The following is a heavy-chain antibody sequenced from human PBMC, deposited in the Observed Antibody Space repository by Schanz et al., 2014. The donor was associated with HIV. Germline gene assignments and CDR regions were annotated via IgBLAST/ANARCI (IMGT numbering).Heavy chain of an antibody. Sequence: EQLVESGGGVVQPGKSLRLSCAASGFTFRNFGMHWVRQAPGKGLEWVAVIWYDGSNKYYADSVKGRFTISRDNSKNTLYLQMNSLRAEDTAVYYCANEEVPNDYWGQGTLVTVSS. J-gene: IGHJ4*02. CDR3: ANEEVPNDY. V-gene: IGHV3-33*06. CDR1: GFTFRNFG. CDR2: IWYDGSNK.